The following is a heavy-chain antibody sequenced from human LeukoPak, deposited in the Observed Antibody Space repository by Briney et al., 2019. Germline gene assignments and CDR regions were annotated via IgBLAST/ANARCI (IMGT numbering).Heavy chain of an antibody. CDR1: GGTFSSYA. D-gene: IGHD1-26*01. J-gene: IGHJ3*02. CDR2: IIPIFGTA. CDR3: ARNRAYNGKYFDAVDI. Sequence: SVKVSCKASGGTFSSYAISWVRQAPGQGLEWMGGIIPIFGTANYAQKFQGRVTITADESTSTAYMELSSLRSEDTAVYYCARNRAYNGKYFDAVDIWGQGTIVTVSS. V-gene: IGHV1-69*13.